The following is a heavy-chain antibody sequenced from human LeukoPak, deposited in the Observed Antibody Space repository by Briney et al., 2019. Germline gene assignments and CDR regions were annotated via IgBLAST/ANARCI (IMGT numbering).Heavy chain of an antibody. CDR2: ISSICSTI. D-gene: IGHD3-10*01. CDR3: ARWRFGERRFDP. V-gene: IGHV3-11*04. CDR1: RFTFIHDY. J-gene: IGHJ5*02. Sequence: GCSLILSCSCSRFTFIHDYMSSIRQPPRNGLEWVSYISSICSTIYYAHSMKGRFTISRDNANNSLYLQMTRLLAEDTAVYYCARWRFGERRFDPWGQGTLVTVSS.